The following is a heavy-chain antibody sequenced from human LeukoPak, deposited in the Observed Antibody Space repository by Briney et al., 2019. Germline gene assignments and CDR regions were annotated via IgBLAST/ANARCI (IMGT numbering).Heavy chain of an antibody. CDR1: SDSFSRNTYS. V-gene: IGHV4-39*01. CDR2: IYYTGRT. Sequence: SETLSLTCTVSSDSFSRNTYSWGWIRQPPGKGLEWIGSIYYTGRTFYNPSLKSRVTISVDTSKTQFSLKLSSVTAADTAVYYCARRGSMGGSFVGAFDIWGQGTMVTVSS. CDR3: ARRGSMGGSFVGAFDI. J-gene: IGHJ3*02. D-gene: IGHD1-26*01.